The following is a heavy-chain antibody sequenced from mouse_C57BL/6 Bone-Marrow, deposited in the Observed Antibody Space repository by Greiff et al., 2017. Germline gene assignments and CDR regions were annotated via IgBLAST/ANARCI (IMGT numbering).Heavy chain of an antibody. CDR1: GYTFTSYW. CDR3: ARSGRYLFDY. J-gene: IGHJ2*01. V-gene: IGHV1-72*01. D-gene: IGHD1-1*01. CDR2: LDPNSGGT. Sequence: VQLQQPGAELVKPGASVKLSCKASGYTFTSYWMHWVKQRPGRGLEWSGRLDPNSGGTKYNEQFKSKATLTVDKPSSTAYMQISSLTAEDPAVYYCARSGRYLFDYGGQGTTLTVSS.